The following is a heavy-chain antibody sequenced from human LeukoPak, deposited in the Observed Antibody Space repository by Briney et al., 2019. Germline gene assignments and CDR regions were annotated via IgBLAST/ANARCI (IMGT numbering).Heavy chain of an antibody. Sequence: ASVKVSCKASGYTFSSYGISWVRQAPGQGLEWMGMIYPRDGSTSYAQKFQGRVTVTRDTSTSTVHMELSGLRSEDTAVYYCARDQEGFDYWGQGTLVTVSS. CDR1: GYTFSSYG. V-gene: IGHV1-46*01. CDR2: IYPRDGST. J-gene: IGHJ4*02. CDR3: ARDQEGFDY.